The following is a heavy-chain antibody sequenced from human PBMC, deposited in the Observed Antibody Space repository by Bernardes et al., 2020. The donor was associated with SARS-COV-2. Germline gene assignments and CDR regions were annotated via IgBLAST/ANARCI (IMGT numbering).Heavy chain of an antibody. CDR2: IYYSGST. V-gene: IGHV4-59*01. Sequence: SETLSLTCTVSGGSISSYYWSWIRQPPGKGLEWIGYIYYSGSTNYNPSLKSRVTISVDTSKNQFSLKLSSVTAADTAVYYCASGRWIRGVINFDYWGQGTLVTVSS. J-gene: IGHJ4*02. D-gene: IGHD3-10*01. CDR1: GGSISSYY. CDR3: ASGRWIRGVINFDY.